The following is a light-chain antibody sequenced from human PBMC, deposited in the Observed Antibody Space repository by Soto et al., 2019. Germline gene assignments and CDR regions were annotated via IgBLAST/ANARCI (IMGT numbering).Light chain of an antibody. CDR1: QSVLYSSNNKNY. J-gene: IGKJ4*01. V-gene: IGKV4-1*01. Sequence: SLMTQSPACLAVSLGESATINCTSSQSVLYSSNNKNYLTWYQQKPGQPPKLLIYWASTRESGVPDRFSGSGSGTDFTLTISSLQAEDVAVYYCQQYYSTPLTFGGGTKVDI. CDR2: WAS. CDR3: QQYYSTPLT.